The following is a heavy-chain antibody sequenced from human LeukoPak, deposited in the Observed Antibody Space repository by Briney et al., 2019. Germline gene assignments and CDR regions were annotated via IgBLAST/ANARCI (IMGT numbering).Heavy chain of an antibody. Sequence: SSETLSLTCTVSGGSISSDGYYWSWIRQHPGKGLEWIGYIYYSGSTYYNPSLKSRVTISVDTSKNQSSLKLSSVTAADTAVYYCARGHPYSYGLGFELGYFDYWGQGTLVTVSS. J-gene: IGHJ4*02. D-gene: IGHD5-18*01. CDR2: IYYSGST. V-gene: IGHV4-31*03. CDR1: GGSISSDGYY. CDR3: ARGHPYSYGLGFELGYFDY.